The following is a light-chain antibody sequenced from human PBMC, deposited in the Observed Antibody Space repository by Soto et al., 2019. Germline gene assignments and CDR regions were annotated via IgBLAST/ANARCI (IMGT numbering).Light chain of an antibody. V-gene: IGLV2-14*01. CDR3: SSYTSSSTEV. Sequence: QSALTQPASVSGSPGQSITISCTGTSSDVGGYNYVSWYQQHPGKAPKLMIYDVSDRPSGVSDRFSGSKSGNTASLTISGLKAEDEADYYCSSYTSSSTEVFGTGTQVTVL. CDR2: DVS. J-gene: IGLJ1*01. CDR1: SSDVGGYNY.